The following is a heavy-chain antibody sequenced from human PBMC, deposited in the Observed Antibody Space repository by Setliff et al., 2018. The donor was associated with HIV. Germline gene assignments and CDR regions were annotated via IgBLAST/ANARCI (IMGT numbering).Heavy chain of an antibody. CDR3: ARDTGQQLVGFDI. V-gene: IGHV4-59*12. D-gene: IGHD6-13*01. Sequence: SETLSLTCTVSGGSITSYYWSWIRQPPGKGLEWIGYIFYSGSTYYSPFLKSRLTISVDTSKNQFSLNLSSVTAADTAVYYCARDTGQQLVGFDIWGQGTMVTVSS. CDR1: GGSITSYY. CDR2: IFYSGST. J-gene: IGHJ3*02.